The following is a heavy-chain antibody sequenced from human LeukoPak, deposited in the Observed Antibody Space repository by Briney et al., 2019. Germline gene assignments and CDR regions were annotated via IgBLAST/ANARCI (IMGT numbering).Heavy chain of an antibody. V-gene: IGHV3-48*01. CDR3: AREFPKGADAFDV. CDR2: INSGSSSI. Sequence: GGSLRLSCSASGFTFSSYSMNWVRQAPGKGLEWVSYINSGSSSIHYADSVKGRFTISRDNAKNSLYLQMNSLRAEDTAVYYCAREFPKGADAFDVWGQGTMVTVSS. D-gene: IGHD4/OR15-4a*01. J-gene: IGHJ3*01. CDR1: GFTFSSYS.